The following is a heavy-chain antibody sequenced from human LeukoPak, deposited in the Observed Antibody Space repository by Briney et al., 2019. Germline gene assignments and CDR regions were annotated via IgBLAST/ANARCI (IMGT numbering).Heavy chain of an antibody. J-gene: IGHJ4*02. CDR3: TTDPWHGDLNY. Sequence: KPGGSLRLSCAASGFSFNNAWMSWVRQAPGKGLEWVGRINSKTDGETTDYAAPVKGRFTISRDDSENTLYLQMNSLKTEDTAVYYCTTDPWHGDLNYWGQGTLVTVSS. CDR2: INSKTDGETT. V-gene: IGHV3-15*01. D-gene: IGHD4-17*01. CDR1: GFSFNNAW.